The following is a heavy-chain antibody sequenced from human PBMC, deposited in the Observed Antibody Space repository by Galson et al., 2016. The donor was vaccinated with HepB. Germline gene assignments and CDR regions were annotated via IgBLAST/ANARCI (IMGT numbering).Heavy chain of an antibody. CDR3: ARIFPYTNYVGSFDY. D-gene: IGHD4-11*01. V-gene: IGHV4-4*02. J-gene: IGHJ4*02. Sequence: SETLSLTCAVSGDSISSTNWWSWVRQPPGKGLEWIGETYYDGDTNYNPSLQSRVSISVDRSNNQFSLKLNSVTAADTAVYYCARIFPYTNYVGSFDYWGQGALVTVSS. CDR2: TYYDGDT. CDR1: GDSISSTNW.